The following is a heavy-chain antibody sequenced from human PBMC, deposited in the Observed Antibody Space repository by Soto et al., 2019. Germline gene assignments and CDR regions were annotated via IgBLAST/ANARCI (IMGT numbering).Heavy chain of an antibody. D-gene: IGHD4-17*01. V-gene: IGHV3-23*01. CDR1: EFTFSAYA. Sequence: EVQVLESGGGLVQPGGSLRLSCSTSEFTFSAYAMTWVRQPPGEGLEWVASISGSGGDTSYADSVKGRFSIFRENSKNTLYLRMYSLRVEDTAVYYCTRDPNGDHIGAFDFWGQGILVTVSS. J-gene: IGHJ3*01. CDR2: ISGSGGDT. CDR3: TRDPNGDHIGAFDF.